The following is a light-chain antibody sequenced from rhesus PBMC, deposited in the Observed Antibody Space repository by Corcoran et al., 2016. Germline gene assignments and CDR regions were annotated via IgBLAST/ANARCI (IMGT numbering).Light chain of an antibody. CDR1: QGFSSW. Sequence: DIQMTQSPSSPSAFVGDTGTITCRASQGFSSWLAWYQQKPGNAPKLLIYKASSLQSGVPSRFSGSGAGTDFTLTIRSLQSEDFATYFCQQYSSRPRTFGQGTKVEIK. J-gene: IGKJ1*01. V-gene: IGKV1-22*01. CDR2: KAS. CDR3: QQYSSRPRT.